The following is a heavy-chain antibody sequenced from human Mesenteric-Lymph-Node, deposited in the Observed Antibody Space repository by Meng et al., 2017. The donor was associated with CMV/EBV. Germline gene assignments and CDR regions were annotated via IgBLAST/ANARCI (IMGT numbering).Heavy chain of an antibody. CDR3: AKDLGWEVATIGAFDY. CDR2: ISGSGGST. J-gene: IGHJ4*02. V-gene: IGHV3-23*01. Sequence: LSLTCAASGFTFSSYAMSWVRQAPGKGLEWVSAISGSGGSTYYADSVKGRFTISRDNSKNTLYLQMNSLRAEDTAVYYCAKDLGWEVATIGAFDYWGQGTLVTVSS. CDR1: GFTFSSYA. D-gene: IGHD5-12*01.